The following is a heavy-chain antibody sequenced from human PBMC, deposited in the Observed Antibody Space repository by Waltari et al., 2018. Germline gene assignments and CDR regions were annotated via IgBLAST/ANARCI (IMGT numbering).Heavy chain of an antibody. D-gene: IGHD2-15*01. V-gene: IGHV4-4*02. CDR2: VHSSGCT. CDR1: GESMSSTDW. Sequence: QLQLQQSGPGLVKPSESLSLTCAVSGESMSSTDWWSWVRQSTGKGLEWSGQVHSSGCTNYNPSLASRVTSSIDTSNNQFSLKMPAPTAADTAIYYCARDRGRGIYLDSWGQGTLVTVSP. J-gene: IGHJ4*02. CDR3: ARDRGRGIYLDS.